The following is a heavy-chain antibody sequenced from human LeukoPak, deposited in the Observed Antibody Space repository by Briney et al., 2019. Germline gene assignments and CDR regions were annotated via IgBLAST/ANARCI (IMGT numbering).Heavy chain of an antibody. CDR3: ARWERLGEISSSLGGFDP. D-gene: IGHD3-16*02. CDR1: GGSISSSNW. CDR2: IYHSEST. V-gene: IGHV4-4*02. J-gene: IGHJ5*02. Sequence: SETLSLTCAVSGGSISSSNWWSWVRQPPGKGLEWIGEIYHSESTNYNPSLKSRVTISVDKSKNQFSLKLSSVTAADAAVYYCARWERLGEISSSLGGFDPWGQGTLVTVSS.